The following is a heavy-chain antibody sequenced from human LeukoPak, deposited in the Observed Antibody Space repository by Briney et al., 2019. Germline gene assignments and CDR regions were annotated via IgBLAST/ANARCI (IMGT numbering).Heavy chain of an antibody. CDR1: GYAFTDYA. Sequence: ASVKVSCKPSGYAFTDYAINWVRQAPGQGLEYMGWVNTNIGNPTYAQGFTGRFVFSSDSSVSTAYLQITSLKADDSAIYFCASCNDSSGYFAYWGQGTLVTVSS. J-gene: IGHJ4*02. V-gene: IGHV7-4-1*02. CDR2: VNTNIGNP. D-gene: IGHD3-22*01. CDR3: ASCNDSSGYFAY.